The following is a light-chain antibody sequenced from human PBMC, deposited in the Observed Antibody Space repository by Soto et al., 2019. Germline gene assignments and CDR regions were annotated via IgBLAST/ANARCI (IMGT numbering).Light chain of an antibody. CDR2: DAS. Sequence: DIPMTQSPSTLSASVGDRVTITCRASQSISNWLAWYQQKPGKAPNLLIYDASSLESGVPSRFSGSASGTEFTLTISTLQPDDFATYYCQQYNSYPFTFGPGTKVDIK. CDR3: QQYNSYPFT. CDR1: QSISNW. J-gene: IGKJ3*01. V-gene: IGKV1-5*01.